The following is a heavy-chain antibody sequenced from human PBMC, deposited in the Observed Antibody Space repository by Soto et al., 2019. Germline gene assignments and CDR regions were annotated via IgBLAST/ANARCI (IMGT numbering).Heavy chain of an antibody. D-gene: IGHD6-19*01. CDR1: GFTFSSYA. Sequence: QVQLVESGGGVVQPGRSLRLSCAASGFTFSSYAMHWVRQAPGKGLEWVAVISYDGSNKYYADSVKGRFTISRDNSKNTLYLQMNSLRAEDTAVYYCAREEQWLGGFDYWGQGTLVTGSS. V-gene: IGHV3-30-3*01. CDR2: ISYDGSNK. CDR3: AREEQWLGGFDY. J-gene: IGHJ4*02.